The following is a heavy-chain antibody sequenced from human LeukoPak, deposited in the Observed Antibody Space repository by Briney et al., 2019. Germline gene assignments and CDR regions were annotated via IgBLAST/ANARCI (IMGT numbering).Heavy chain of an antibody. CDR2: IIPIFGTA. J-gene: IGHJ6*02. V-gene: IGHV1-69*13. Sequence: GASVKVSCKASGGTFSSYAISWVRQAPGQGLDWMGGIIPIFGTANYAQKFQGRVTITADESTSTAYMELSSLRSEDTAVYYCASQGYCSSTSCYSGVYYYYYGMDVWGQGTTVTVSS. CDR1: GGTFSSYA. D-gene: IGHD2-2*01. CDR3: ASQGYCSSTSCYSGVYYYYYGMDV.